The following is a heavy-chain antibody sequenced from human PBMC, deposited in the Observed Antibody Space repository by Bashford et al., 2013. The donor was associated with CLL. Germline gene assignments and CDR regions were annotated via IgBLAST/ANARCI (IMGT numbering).Heavy chain of an antibody. CDR3: ASDRNGMDV. Sequence: GGSLRLSCTASGFTFTTYSMNWVRQAPRGRGWSGSRSISSSSSIYYADSVRGRFTISRDNAKNSLYLQMNSLRAEDTAVYYCASDRNGMDVWGQGTTVTVSS. CDR1: GFTFTTYS. CDR2: ISSSSSI. J-gene: IGHJ6*02. V-gene: IGHV3-21*01.